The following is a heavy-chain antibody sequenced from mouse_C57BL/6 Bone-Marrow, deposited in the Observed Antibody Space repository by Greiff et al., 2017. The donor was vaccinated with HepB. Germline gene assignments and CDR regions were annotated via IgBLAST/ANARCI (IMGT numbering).Heavy chain of an antibody. J-gene: IGHJ3*01. CDR2: IYPGDGDT. Sequence: QVQLQRSGPELVKPGASVKISCKASGYAFSSSWMNWVKQRPGKGLEWIGRIYPGDGDTNYNGKFKGKATLTADKSSSTAYMQLSSLTSEDSAVYFCAREGDSSGYGFAYWGQGTLVTVSA. D-gene: IGHD3-2*02. V-gene: IGHV1-82*01. CDR1: GYAFSSSW. CDR3: AREGDSSGYGFAY.